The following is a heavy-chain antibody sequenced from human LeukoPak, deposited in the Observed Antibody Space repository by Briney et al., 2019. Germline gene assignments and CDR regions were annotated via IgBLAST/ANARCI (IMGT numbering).Heavy chain of an antibody. D-gene: IGHD3-22*01. CDR2: INPKSGDA. CDR1: GYTFTGYY. Sequence: ASVKVSCKASGYTFTGYYLHWVRLAPGQGLDWMGWINPKSGDANYAQKFQGRVTMTRDTSISTAYMEMSSLRSDDTAVYYCARVRYYDSRLSDYWGQGTLVTVSS. CDR3: ARVRYYDSRLSDY. V-gene: IGHV1-2*02. J-gene: IGHJ4*02.